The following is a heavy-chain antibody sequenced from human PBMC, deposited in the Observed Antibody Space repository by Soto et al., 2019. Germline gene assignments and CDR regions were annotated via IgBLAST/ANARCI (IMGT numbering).Heavy chain of an antibody. Sequence: AGSLRLSCVASGFSFSSKVMHWVCQAPVKELYWVAVIWYDGSNKYYADSVKGRFTISRDNSKNTLYLQMNSLRAEDTAVYYCARRLGYCSGGSCYLGGMDVWGQGTTVTVSS. J-gene: IGHJ6*02. V-gene: IGHV3-33*01. CDR1: GFSFSSKV. CDR3: ARRLGYCSGGSCYLGGMDV. D-gene: IGHD2-15*01. CDR2: IWYDGSNK.